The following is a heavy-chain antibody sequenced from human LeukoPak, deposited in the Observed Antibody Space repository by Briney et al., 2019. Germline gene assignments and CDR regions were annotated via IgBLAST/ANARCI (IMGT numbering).Heavy chain of an antibody. CDR3: ARFSATVTL. J-gene: IGHJ4*02. CDR2: IYYSGST. D-gene: IGHD4-17*01. CDR1: GGSISSSSYY. V-gene: IGHV4-39*01. Sequence: SETLSLTCTVSGGSISSSSYYWGWIRQPPGKGLEWIGSIYYSGSTYYNPSLKSRVTISVDTSENQFSLKLSSVTAADTAVYYCARFSATVTLWGQGTLVTVSS.